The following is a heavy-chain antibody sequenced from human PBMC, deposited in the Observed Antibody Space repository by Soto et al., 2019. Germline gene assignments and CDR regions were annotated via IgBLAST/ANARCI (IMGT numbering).Heavy chain of an antibody. CDR3: ARLGLAPDSSGWYASENPRPY. V-gene: IGHV1-8*01. Sequence: GASVKVSCKASGYTFTSYDINWVRQATGQGLEWMGWMNPNSGNTGYAQKCQGRVTMTRNTSISTAYMELSSLRSEDTAVYYCARLGLAPDSSGWYASENPRPYWGQGTLVTVSS. CDR1: GYTFTSYD. J-gene: IGHJ4*02. CDR2: MNPNSGNT. D-gene: IGHD6-19*01.